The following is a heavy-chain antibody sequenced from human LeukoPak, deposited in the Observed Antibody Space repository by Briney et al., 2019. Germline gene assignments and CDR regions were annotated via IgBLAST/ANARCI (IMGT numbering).Heavy chain of an antibody. CDR1: GGSFSGYY. CDR2: INHSGST. Sequence: SETLSLTCAVYGGSFSGYYWSWIRQPPGKGLEWIGEINHSGSTNYNPSLKSRVTISVDTTKNQSSLKLSSVTAADTAVYYCARGEIAARPIRGTYYYYHYMDVWGKGTTVTVSS. V-gene: IGHV4-34*01. CDR3: ARGEIAARPIRGTYYYYHYMDV. J-gene: IGHJ6*03. D-gene: IGHD6-6*01.